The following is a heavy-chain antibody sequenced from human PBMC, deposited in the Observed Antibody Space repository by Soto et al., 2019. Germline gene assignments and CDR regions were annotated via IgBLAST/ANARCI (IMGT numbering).Heavy chain of an antibody. CDR2: ASASVGTT. CDR3: AKCMVMGLVQLDY. J-gene: IGHJ4*02. CDR1: GFTFTNYA. V-gene: IGHV3-23*01. D-gene: IGHD2-21*01. Sequence: PGGSLRLSCAASGFTFTNYAMTWVRQAPGKGLEWVSAASASVGTTYHADSVKGRFTISRDNSRNTVYLQMNSLRAEDTAVYYCAKCMVMGLVQLDYWGQGALVTVSS.